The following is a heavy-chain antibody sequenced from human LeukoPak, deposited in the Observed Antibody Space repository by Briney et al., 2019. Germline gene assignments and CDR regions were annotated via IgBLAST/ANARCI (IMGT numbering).Heavy chain of an antibody. J-gene: IGHJ6*02. Sequence: GASVKVSCKASGYTFTGYYMHWVRQAPGQGLEWMGWINPNSGGTNYAQKFQGRVTMTRDTSISTAYMELSRLRSDDTAVYYCARVRRNYDPPYYYCYGMDVWGQGTTVTVSS. D-gene: IGHD1-7*01. CDR2: INPNSGGT. V-gene: IGHV1-2*02. CDR3: ARVRRNYDPPYYYCYGMDV. CDR1: GYTFTGYY.